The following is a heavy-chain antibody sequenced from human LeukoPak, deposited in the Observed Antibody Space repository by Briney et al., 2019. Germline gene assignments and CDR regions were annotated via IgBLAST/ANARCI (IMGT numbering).Heavy chain of an antibody. J-gene: IGHJ4*02. Sequence: PGGSLRLSCAASGFTFSNYWVHWVRQAPGKGLVWVSRFNRDGSTTNYADSVKGRFTVSRDNAKNTLNLQMNSLRAEDTAVYYCARDKKSGESSEIDYWGQGTLVTVSS. CDR3: ARDKKSGESSEIDY. CDR2: FNRDGSTT. CDR1: GFTFSNYW. D-gene: IGHD3-10*01. V-gene: IGHV3-74*01.